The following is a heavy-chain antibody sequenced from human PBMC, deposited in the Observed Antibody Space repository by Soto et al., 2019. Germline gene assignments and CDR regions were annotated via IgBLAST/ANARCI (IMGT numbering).Heavy chain of an antibody. CDR2: ISSSDNII. J-gene: IGHJ4*02. Sequence: PGGSLRLSCAASGFTFSDYYMSWIRQAPGKGLEWVAYISSSDNIIYYADSVKGRFTISRDNAKNSLYLQMNSLRAEDTAVYYCERDLGYYDSSGYFDYWGQGTLVTV. CDR1: GFTFSDYY. V-gene: IGHV3-11*01. D-gene: IGHD3-22*01. CDR3: ERDLGYYDSSGYFDY.